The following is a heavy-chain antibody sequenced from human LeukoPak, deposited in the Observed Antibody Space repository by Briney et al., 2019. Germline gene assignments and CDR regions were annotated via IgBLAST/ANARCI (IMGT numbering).Heavy chain of an antibody. V-gene: IGHV4-59*01. D-gene: IGHD3-22*01. CDR2: IYYSGST. CDR3: ARGGYDNSGSFGSFDAFDI. Sequence: SETLSLTCTVSGGSISSYYWSWIRQPPGKGLEWIGYIYYSGSTDYSPSLKSRLIISLDTSKSQFSLRLSSVTAADTAVYYCARGGYDNSGSFGSFDAFDIWGQGTMVTVSS. CDR1: GGSISSYY. J-gene: IGHJ3*02.